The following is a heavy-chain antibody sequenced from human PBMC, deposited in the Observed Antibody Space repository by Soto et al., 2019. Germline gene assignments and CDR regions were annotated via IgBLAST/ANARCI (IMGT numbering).Heavy chain of an antibody. CDR2: INPNSGGT. CDR3: ARGDDCSGGSCYSKDNWFDP. V-gene: IGHV1-2*04. CDR1: GYTFTGYY. J-gene: IGHJ5*02. D-gene: IGHD2-15*01. Sequence: ASVKVSCKASGYTFTGYYMHWVRQAPGQGLEWMGWINPNSGGTNYAQKFQGWVTMTRDTSISTAYMELRRLGSADTALYYCARGDDCSGGSCYSKDNWFDPWGQGTLVTVSS.